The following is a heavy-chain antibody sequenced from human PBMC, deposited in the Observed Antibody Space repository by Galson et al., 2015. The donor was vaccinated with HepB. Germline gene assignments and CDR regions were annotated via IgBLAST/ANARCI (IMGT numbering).Heavy chain of an antibody. CDR2: FDPEDGET. CDR1: GYTLTELS. V-gene: IGHV1-24*01. D-gene: IGHD5-12*01. Sequence: SVKVSCKVSGYTLTELSMHWVRQAPGKGLEWMGGFDPEDGETIYAQKFQGRVTVTEDTSTDTAYMELSSLRSEDTAVYYCATDHYSGYDLSVFDYWGQGTLVTVSS. CDR3: ATDHYSGYDLSVFDY. J-gene: IGHJ4*02.